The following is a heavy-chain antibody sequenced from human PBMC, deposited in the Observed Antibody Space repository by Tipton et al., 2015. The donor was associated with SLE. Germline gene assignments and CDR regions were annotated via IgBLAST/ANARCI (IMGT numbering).Heavy chain of an antibody. J-gene: IGHJ3*02. V-gene: IGHV4-39*07. CDR2: IYYSGST. CDR3: ARGSIVGATDAFDI. Sequence: TLSLTCTVSGGSISSSSYYWGWIRQPPGKGLEWIGSIYYSGSTYYNPSLKSRVTISVDTSKNQFSLKLSSVTAADTAVYCCARGSIVGATDAFDIWGQGTMVTVSS. CDR1: GGSISSSSYY. D-gene: IGHD1-26*01.